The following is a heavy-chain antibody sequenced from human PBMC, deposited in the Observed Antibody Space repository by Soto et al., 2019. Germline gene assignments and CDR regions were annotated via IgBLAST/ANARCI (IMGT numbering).Heavy chain of an antibody. D-gene: IGHD6-19*01. CDR3: AREAVAGIFWFDP. CDR1: GGTFSSYA. CDR2: IIPIFGTA. V-gene: IGHV1-69*13. J-gene: IGHJ5*02. Sequence: ASVKVSCKASGGTFSSYAISWVRQAPGQGLEWMGGIIPIFGTANYAQKFQGRVTITADESTSTAYMELSSLRSEDTAVCYCAREAVAGIFWFDPWGQGTLVTVSS.